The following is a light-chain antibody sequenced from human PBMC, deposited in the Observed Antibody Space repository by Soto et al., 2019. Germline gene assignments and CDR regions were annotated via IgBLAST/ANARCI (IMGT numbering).Light chain of an antibody. CDR2: AAS. CDR3: QQSYSTPFS. CDR1: QSISSY. J-gene: IGKJ3*01. V-gene: IGKV1-39*01. Sequence: DIQMTQSPSSLSASIGDRVTITCRATQSISSYLTWYQQIPGKAPNLLIYAASILQSGVPSRFSGSGSGTDFTLTISSLQPEDFATYYCQQSYSTPFSFGPGTKVDIK.